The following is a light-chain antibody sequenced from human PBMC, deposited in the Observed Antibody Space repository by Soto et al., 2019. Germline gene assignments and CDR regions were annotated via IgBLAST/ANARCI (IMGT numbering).Light chain of an antibody. CDR3: QHYETYPLT. V-gene: IGKV1-5*01. Sequence: DIQMTQSPSTLSASVGDRVTITYRASENINTWLAWYQQKPGKAPNLVIYASSSLESGVPYRFSGSGSGTQLTLTINSLQPADFATYYCQHYETYPLTFGQGTKVEIK. J-gene: IGKJ1*01. CDR1: ENINTW. CDR2: ASS.